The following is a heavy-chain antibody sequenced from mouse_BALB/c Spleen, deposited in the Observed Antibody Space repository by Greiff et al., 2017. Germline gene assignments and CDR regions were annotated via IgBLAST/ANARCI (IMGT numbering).Heavy chain of an antibody. CDR1: GYSITSGYY. D-gene: IGHD1-1*02. Sequence: DVKLVESGPGLVKPSQSLSLTCSVTGYSITSGYYWNWIRQFPGNKLEWMGYISYDGSNNYNPSLKNRISITRDTSKNQFFLKLNSVTTEDTATYYCAREGGNLYAMDYWGQGTSVTVSS. CDR3: AREGGNLYAMDY. V-gene: IGHV3-6*02. CDR2: ISYDGSN. J-gene: IGHJ4*01.